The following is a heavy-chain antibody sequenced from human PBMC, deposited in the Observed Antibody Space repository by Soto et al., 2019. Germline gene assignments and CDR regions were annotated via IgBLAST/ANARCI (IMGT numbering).Heavy chain of an antibody. J-gene: IGHJ6*02. D-gene: IGHD3-10*01. Sequence: ASETLSLTCSVSGGSISSYYWSWIRQPPGKGLEWIGYIYYSGSTNYNPSLKSRVTISVDTSKNQFSLKLSSVTAADTAVYYCARGGAYYYGSGSQTYGMDVWGQGTTVTVSS. CDR1: GGSISSYY. CDR2: IYYSGST. CDR3: ARGGAYYYGSGSQTYGMDV. V-gene: IGHV4-59*01.